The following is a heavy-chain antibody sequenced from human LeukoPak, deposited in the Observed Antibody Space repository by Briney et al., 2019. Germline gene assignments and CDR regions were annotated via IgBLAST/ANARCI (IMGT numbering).Heavy chain of an antibody. Sequence: SETLTLTCTASGASISRSDFFWGWHPQPPGQGLEWIGSIYYSGSTYYSPSLNDRVTISVDTSKNQFSLKLSAVTASDTAVSYCARGGYCSGGSCTPYYAMDVWGQGTSVTVSS. CDR2: IYYSGST. D-gene: IGHD2-15*01. J-gene: IGHJ6*02. CDR3: ARGGYCSGGSCTPYYAMDV. CDR1: GASISRSDFF. V-gene: IGHV4-39*07.